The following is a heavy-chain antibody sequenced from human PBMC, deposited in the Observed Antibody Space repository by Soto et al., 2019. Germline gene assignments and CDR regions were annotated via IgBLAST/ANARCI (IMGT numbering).Heavy chain of an antibody. D-gene: IGHD2-8*01. CDR2: ISYDGSNK. J-gene: IGHJ5*02. CDR1: GFSFSSYG. CDR3: AKEMVSIPWFDP. Sequence: GGSLRLSCAASGFSFSSYGMHGVRQAPGKGLEWVAVISYDGSNKYYADSVKGRFTISRDNSKNTLYLQMNSLRAEDTAVYYCAKEMVSIPWFDPWGQGTLVTVSS. V-gene: IGHV3-30*18.